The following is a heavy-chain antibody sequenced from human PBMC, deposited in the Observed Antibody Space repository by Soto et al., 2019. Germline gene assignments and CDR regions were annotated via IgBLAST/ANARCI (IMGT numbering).Heavy chain of an antibody. J-gene: IGHJ5*01. D-gene: IGHD1-26*01. CDR3: ARDRWGSYSFDS. V-gene: IGHV1-69*01. CDR2: NIPVFGTA. CDR1: GGVFRNYA. Sequence: QVQLVQSGAEVKKPGSSVKVSCKASGGVFRNYAINWVRQAPGQGIEWMGGNIPVFGTADYPQKFQGRVTITADESTTTAYMELTSLKTEDTAVYFCARDRWGSYSFDSWGQGNLVTVAS.